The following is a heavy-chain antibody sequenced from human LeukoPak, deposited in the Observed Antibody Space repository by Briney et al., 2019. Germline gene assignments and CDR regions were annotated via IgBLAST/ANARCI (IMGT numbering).Heavy chain of an antibody. D-gene: IGHD3-10*01. CDR3: ARGFGLRTYYYGSGSYSSFDY. J-gene: IGHJ4*02. V-gene: IGHV4-38-2*02. Sequence: SETLSLTCSVSGYSISSAYYWGWIRQPPGKGLEWIGEINHSGSTNYNPSLKSRVTISVDTSKNQFSLKLSSVTAADTAVYYCARGFGLRTYYYGSGSYSSFDYWGQGTLVTVSS. CDR1: GYSISSAYY. CDR2: INHSGST.